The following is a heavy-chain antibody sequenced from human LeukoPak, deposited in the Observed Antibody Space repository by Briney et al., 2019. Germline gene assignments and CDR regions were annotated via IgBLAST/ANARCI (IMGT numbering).Heavy chain of an antibody. V-gene: IGHV1-2*02. D-gene: IGHD3-3*02. CDR2: INPNSGDT. J-gene: IGHJ4*02. CDR1: GYTFTDYY. CDR3: ASISHVWSGYYTAHFDY. Sequence: ASVKVPCKTSGYTFTDYYMHWVQQAPGQGLEWMGWINPNSGDTNYAQKFQGRVTMTRDTSITTAYMELSRLKSDDTAVYYCASISHVWSGYYTAHFDYWGQGTLVTVSS.